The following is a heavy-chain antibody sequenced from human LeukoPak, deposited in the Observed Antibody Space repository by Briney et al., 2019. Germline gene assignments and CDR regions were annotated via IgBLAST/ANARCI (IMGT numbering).Heavy chain of an antibody. D-gene: IGHD3-22*01. V-gene: IGHV1-46*01. CDR3: ARERDSSGFDY. CDR2: INPSGGST. Sequence: ASVKVSCKPSGYTFTSYYMHWVRQAPGQGLEWMGIINPSGGSTSYAQKFQGRVTMTRDTSTSTVYMELSSLRPQDTAVYYCARERDSSGFDYWGQGTLVTVSS. J-gene: IGHJ4*02. CDR1: GYTFTSYY.